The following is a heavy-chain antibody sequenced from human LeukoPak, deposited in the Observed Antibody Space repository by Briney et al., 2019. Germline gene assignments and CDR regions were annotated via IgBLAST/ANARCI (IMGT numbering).Heavy chain of an antibody. J-gene: IGHJ4*02. V-gene: IGHV1-69*04. D-gene: IGHD6-13*01. CDR3: ARGYSSSWDDY. CDR2: IIPILGIA. Sequence: SVKVSCKASGGTFSSYAISWVRQAPGQGLEWMGRIIPILGIANYAQKFQGRVTITADKFRSTAYMELSSLRSEDTAVYYCARGYSSSWDDYWGQGTLVTVSS. CDR1: GGTFSSYA.